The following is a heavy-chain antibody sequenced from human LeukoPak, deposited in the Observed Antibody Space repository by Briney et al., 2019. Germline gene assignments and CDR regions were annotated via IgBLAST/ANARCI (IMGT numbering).Heavy chain of an antibody. D-gene: IGHD6-13*01. CDR1: GGTFSSYA. CDR2: IIPIFGTA. Sequence: SVKISCKASGGTFSSYAISWVRQAPGQGLEWMGRIIPIFGTANYAQKFQGRVTITADESTSTAYMELSSLRSEDTAVYYCARDAAAGDAFDIWGQGTMVTVSP. CDR3: ARDAAAGDAFDI. J-gene: IGHJ3*02. V-gene: IGHV1-69*13.